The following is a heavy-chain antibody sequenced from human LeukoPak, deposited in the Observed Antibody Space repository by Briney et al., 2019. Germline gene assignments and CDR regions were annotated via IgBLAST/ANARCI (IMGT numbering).Heavy chain of an antibody. CDR3: ARDDYYDSSGPYNWFDP. CDR2: ISSSGSTI. V-gene: IGHV3-11*04. J-gene: IGHJ5*02. D-gene: IGHD3-22*01. CDR1: GFTFSDYY. Sequence: GGSLRLSCAASGFTFSDYYMSWIRQAPGKGLEWVSYISSSGSTIYYADSVKGRFTISRDNAKNSLYLQMNSLRAEDTAVYYCARDDYYDSSGPYNWFDPWGQGTLVTVSS.